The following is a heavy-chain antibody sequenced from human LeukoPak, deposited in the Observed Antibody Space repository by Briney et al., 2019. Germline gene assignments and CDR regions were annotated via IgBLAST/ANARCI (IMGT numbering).Heavy chain of an antibody. CDR2: INHSGST. CDR3: ARVYIASPGQFDP. D-gene: IGHD6-13*01. CDR1: GGSFSGYY. J-gene: IGHJ5*02. Sequence: SETLSLTCAVYGGSFSGYYWSWIRQPPGKGLEWIGEINHSGSTNYNPSLKSRVTISVDTSKNQFSLKLSSVTAADTAVYYCARVYIASPGQFDPWGQGTLVTVSS. V-gene: IGHV4-34*01.